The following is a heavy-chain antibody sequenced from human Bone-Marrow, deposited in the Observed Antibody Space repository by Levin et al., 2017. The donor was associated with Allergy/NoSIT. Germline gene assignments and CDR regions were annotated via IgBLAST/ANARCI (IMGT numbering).Heavy chain of an antibody. V-gene: IGHV3-53*01. CDR1: GFSVSDSY. J-gene: IGHJ6*02. CDR2: IYSGGNT. D-gene: IGHD5/OR15-5a*01. CDR3: ATMSWPTYYYALDV. Sequence: QAGGSLRLSCAGSGFSVSDSYMSWVRQAPGKGLEWVAVIYSGGNTYYPDSVKGRFTISRDSAQNTLYLQMNTLRGEDAAVYYCATMSWPTYYYALDVWGQGTTVTVSS.